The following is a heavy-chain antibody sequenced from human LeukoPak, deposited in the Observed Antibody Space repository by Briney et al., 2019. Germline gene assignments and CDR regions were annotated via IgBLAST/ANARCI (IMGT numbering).Heavy chain of an antibody. CDR1: GGSISSYY. J-gene: IGHJ4*02. V-gene: IGHV4-59*01. CDR2: IYYSGST. Sequence: SETLSLTCTVSGGSISSYYWSWIRQPPGKGLEWTGYIYYSGSTNYNPSLKSRVTISVDTSKNQFSLKLSSVTAADTAVYYCASEAVGGGFDYWGQGTLVTVSP. D-gene: IGHD1-26*01. CDR3: ASEAVGGGFDY.